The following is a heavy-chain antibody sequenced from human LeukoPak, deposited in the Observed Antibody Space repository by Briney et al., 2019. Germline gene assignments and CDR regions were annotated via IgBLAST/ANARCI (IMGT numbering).Heavy chain of an antibody. CDR3: ARGVGDYRYYFDF. V-gene: IGHV3-21*01. CDR1: GFTFSSYA. CDR2: ISSSGAYI. D-gene: IGHD4-17*01. Sequence: GGSLRLSCAASGFTFSSYAMNWICQAPGKGLEWVSSISSSGAYIYYADLVEGRFTISRDNGKNSLYLQMNSLRAEDTAVYYCARGVGDYRYYFDFWGQGTLVTVSS. J-gene: IGHJ4*02.